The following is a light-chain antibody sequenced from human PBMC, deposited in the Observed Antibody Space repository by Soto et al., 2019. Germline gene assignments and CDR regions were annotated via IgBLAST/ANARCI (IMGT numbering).Light chain of an antibody. V-gene: IGKV3-20*01. CDR3: QPYGSSPA. CDR1: QSVSSSY. Sequence: EIVLTQSPGTLSLSPGERATLSCRASQSVSSSYLAWSQQKPGQAPRLLIYGASSRATGIPDRFSGSGSGTDFTLTSSRLEPEDFAVYYCQPYGSSPAFGQGTKVEIK. CDR2: GAS. J-gene: IGKJ1*01.